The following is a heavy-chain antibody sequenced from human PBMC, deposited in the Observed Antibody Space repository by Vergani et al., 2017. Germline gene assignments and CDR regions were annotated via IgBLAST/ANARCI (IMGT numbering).Heavy chain of an antibody. V-gene: IGHV3-53*02. CDR3: GGSGSYREINY. CDR2: IYSGGST. Sequence: EVQLVETGGGLIQPGGSLGLSCAASGFTVSSNYMSWVRQAPGKGLEWVSVIYSGGSTYYADSVKGRFTISRDNSKNTLYLQMNSLRAEDTAVYYCGGSGSYREINYWGQGTLVTVSS. CDR1: GFTVSSNY. J-gene: IGHJ4*02. D-gene: IGHD3-10*01.